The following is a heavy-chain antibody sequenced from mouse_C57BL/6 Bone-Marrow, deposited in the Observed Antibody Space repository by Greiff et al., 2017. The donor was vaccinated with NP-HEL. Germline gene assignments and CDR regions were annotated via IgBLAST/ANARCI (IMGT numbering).Heavy chain of an antibody. V-gene: IGHV1-66*01. CDR2: IYPGSGNT. CDR1: GYSFTSYY. D-gene: IGHD2-2*01. CDR3: ARRMGLRRRRWYFDV. Sequence: VQLQQSGPELVKPGASVKISCKASGYSFTSYYIHWVKQRPGQGLEWIGWIYPGSGNTKYNEKFKGKATLTADTSSSNAYMQLSSLTSEDSAVYYCARRMGLRRRRWYFDVWGTGTTVTVSS. J-gene: IGHJ1*03.